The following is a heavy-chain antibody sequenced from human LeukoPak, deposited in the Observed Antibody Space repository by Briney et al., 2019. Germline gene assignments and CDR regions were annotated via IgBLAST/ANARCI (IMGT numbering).Heavy chain of an antibody. J-gene: IGHJ6*02. CDR3: ARGGGNSYYYYGMDV. D-gene: IGHD4-23*01. CDR2: ISSSGSTI. CDR1: GFTFSDYY. V-gene: IGHV3-11*01. Sequence: PGGSLRLSCAASGFTFSDYYISWIRQAPGKGPEWVSYISSSGSTIYYADSVKGRFTISRDDAKNSLYLQMNSLRAEDTAVYYCARGGGNSYYYYGMDVWGQGTTVTVSS.